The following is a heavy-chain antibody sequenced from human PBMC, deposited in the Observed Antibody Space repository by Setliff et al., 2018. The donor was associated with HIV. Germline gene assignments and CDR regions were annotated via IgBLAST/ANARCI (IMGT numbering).Heavy chain of an antibody. J-gene: IGHJ4*02. Sequence: PGESLKISCAASGFTFSSYNMNWVRQAPGKGLEWVSSISSGSGYIYYADSVKGRLTISRDNAKNSLYLQINSLRAEDTAVYYCARDYGSGTYTSLAYWGQGTLVTVSS. CDR2: ISSGSGYI. CDR1: GFTFSSYN. CDR3: ARDYGSGTYTSLAY. D-gene: IGHD3-10*01. V-gene: IGHV3-21*01.